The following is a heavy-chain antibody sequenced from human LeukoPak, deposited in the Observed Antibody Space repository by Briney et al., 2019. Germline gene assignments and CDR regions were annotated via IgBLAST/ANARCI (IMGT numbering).Heavy chain of an antibody. V-gene: IGHV1-69*13. CDR2: IIPIFGTA. Sequence: ASVKVSCKASGGTFSSYAISWVRQAPGQGLEWMGGIIPIFGTANYAQKFQGRVTITADESTSTAYMELSSLRSEDTAVYYCARGGPISSALKHDAFDIWGQGTMVTVSS. J-gene: IGHJ3*02. CDR3: ARGGPISSALKHDAFDI. CDR1: GGTFSSYA. D-gene: IGHD6-25*01.